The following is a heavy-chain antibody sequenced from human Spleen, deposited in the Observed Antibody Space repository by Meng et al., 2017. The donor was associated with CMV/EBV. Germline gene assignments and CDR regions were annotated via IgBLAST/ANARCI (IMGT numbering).Heavy chain of an antibody. CDR2: IHYSGST. CDR3: AREFPYCSSTSCYSGAFDI. Sequence: GSLRLSCTVSGGSISSSSYYWGWIRQPPGKGLEWIGSIHYSGSTYYNPSLKSRVTISVDTSKNQFSLKLSSVTAADTAVYYCAREFPYCSSTSCYSGAFDIWGQGTMVTVSS. J-gene: IGHJ3*02. V-gene: IGHV4-39*07. CDR1: GGSISSSSYY. D-gene: IGHD2-2*01.